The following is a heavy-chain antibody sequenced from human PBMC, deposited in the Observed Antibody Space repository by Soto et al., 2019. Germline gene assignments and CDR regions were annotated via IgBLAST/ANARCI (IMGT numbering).Heavy chain of an antibody. Sequence: GGSLRLSCAASGLIFSNYKMHWVRQAPGKGLVWVSRINTDGSIIDYADSEKGRFTVSRDNAKNTLYLQMNSLRADDTAVYYCARDTDGLHYWGQGTLVTVSS. V-gene: IGHV3-74*01. CDR1: GLIFSNYK. CDR3: ARDTDGLHY. J-gene: IGHJ4*02. CDR2: INTDGSII.